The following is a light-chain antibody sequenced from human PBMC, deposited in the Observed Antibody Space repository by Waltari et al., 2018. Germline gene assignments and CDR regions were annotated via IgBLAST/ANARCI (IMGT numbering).Light chain of an antibody. Sequence: DIVMTQSPDSLAVSLGERATINCKSSQSVLYSSNNKNYLAWYQQKPGQPPKLLIYWASTREDGVPDRFSGSGSGTDFTRTISSLQAEDVAVYYCQQYYSTRDTFGHGTKLEIK. CDR3: QQYYSTRDT. CDR2: WAS. CDR1: QSVLYSSNNKNY. J-gene: IGKJ2*01. V-gene: IGKV4-1*01.